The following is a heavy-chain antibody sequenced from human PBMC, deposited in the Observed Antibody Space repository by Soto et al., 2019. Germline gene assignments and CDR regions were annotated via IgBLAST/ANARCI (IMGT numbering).Heavy chain of an antibody. CDR2: VYYTGST. CDR3: ARSVAVPGAHIDY. D-gene: IGHD6-19*01. CDR1: GGSISGSY. Sequence: SETLSRTCSVSGGSISGSYWSWIRQSPGKGLEWLGYVYYTGSTNSIPSLRSRVSISVDTSTNEFSLRLSSVTAADTAVYFCARSVAVPGAHIDYWGQGPQVTVSS. J-gene: IGHJ4*02. V-gene: IGHV4-59*01.